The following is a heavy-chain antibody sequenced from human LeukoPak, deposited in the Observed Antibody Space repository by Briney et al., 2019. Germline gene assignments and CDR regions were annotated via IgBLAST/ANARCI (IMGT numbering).Heavy chain of an antibody. D-gene: IGHD2-2*01. J-gene: IGHJ4*02. CDR1: GYTFTSYG. V-gene: IGHV1-18*01. CDR2: ISAYNGNT. Sequence: VASVKVSCKASGYTFTSYGISWVRQAPGQGLEWMGWISAYNGNTNFAQNLQGRVTMTTDTSTSTAYMELRSLRSDDTAIYYCARWEGYCSSTSCRIFDYWGQGTLVTVSS. CDR3: ARWEGYCSSTSCRIFDY.